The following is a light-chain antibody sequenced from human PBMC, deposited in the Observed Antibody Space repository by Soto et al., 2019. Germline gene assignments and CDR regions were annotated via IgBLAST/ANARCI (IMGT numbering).Light chain of an antibody. CDR3: QKRSNWPPIT. Sequence: DTVLTQSPGTLSLTSGERATLSCRASQSISGTYLAWYQQKPGQAPRLLIHDASHRAAGIPDRFSGSGFGTDFTLTISRLEPEDAAVYYCQKRSNWPPITFGQGTRLEIK. CDR1: QSISGTY. J-gene: IGKJ5*01. V-gene: IGKV3D-20*02. CDR2: DAS.